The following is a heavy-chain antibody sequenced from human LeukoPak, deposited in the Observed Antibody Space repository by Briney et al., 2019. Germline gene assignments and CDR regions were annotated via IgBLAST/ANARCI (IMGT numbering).Heavy chain of an antibody. CDR2: ITSNGDTT. D-gene: IGHD6-13*01. CDR3: AKDGPSSSWDYYFDY. V-gene: IGHV3-64*04. CDR1: GFTFSSYA. Sequence: GGSLRLSCSASGFTFSSYAMHWVRQAPGKRLDYVSAITSNGDTTYYADSVKGRFTISRDNSKNTLYLQMNSLRAEDTAVYYCAKDGPSSSWDYYFDYWGQGTLVTVSS. J-gene: IGHJ4*02.